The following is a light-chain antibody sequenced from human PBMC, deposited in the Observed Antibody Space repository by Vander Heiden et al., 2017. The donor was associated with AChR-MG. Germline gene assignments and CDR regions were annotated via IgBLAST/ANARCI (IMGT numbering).Light chain of an antibody. CDR3: QTWGTGIPV. V-gene: IGLV4-69*01. Sequence: QLVLTQSPSASASLGASVKLTCTLSSGHSSYAIAWHQQQPEEGPRYLMKLNSDGSHSKGDGIPDRFSGSSSGAERYLAISSLRSEDESDYYCQTWGTGIPVFGGGTQRTVL. CDR2: LNSDGSH. J-gene: IGLJ7*01. CDR1: SGHSSYA.